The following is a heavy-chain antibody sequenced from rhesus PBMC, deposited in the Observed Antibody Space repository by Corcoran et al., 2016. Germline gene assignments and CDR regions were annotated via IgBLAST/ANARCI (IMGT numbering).Heavy chain of an antibody. CDR2: ISGNIGST. Sequence: QVQLQESGPGLVKPSETLSLTCAVSGYSISTGYYWGWIRQHPGKGLEYIGDISGNIGSTYCNPSRQGRVTISQDTSKNQFSLKLSSVTAADTAVYYCARGYSGAYDYWGQGVLVTVSS. CDR3: ARGYSGAYDY. CDR1: GYSISTGYY. D-gene: IGHD6-25*01. V-gene: IGHV4-99*02. J-gene: IGHJ4*01.